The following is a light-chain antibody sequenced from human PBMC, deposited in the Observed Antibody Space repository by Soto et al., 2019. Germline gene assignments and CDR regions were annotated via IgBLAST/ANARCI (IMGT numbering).Light chain of an antibody. CDR1: QSVLYSSNNENY. CDR2: WAS. V-gene: IGKV4-1*01. Sequence: DIVMTQSPDSLAVSLGERATINCKSSQSVLYSSNNENYLAWYQQKPGQPPKLLIYWASTRESGVPDRFSGSGSGTDFPLTISSLQAEDVAVYYCQQYYSSPRTFGQGTKVEIK. CDR3: QQYYSSPRT. J-gene: IGKJ1*01.